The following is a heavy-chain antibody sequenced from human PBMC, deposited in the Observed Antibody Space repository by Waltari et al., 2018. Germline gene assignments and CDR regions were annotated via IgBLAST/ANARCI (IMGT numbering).Heavy chain of an antibody. V-gene: IGHV1-69*13. D-gene: IGHD6-13*01. CDR2: IIPIFGTA. CDR1: GGTFSSYA. CDR3: ARGRIAAAGTLVY. Sequence: QVRLTQSGSDLQDPGASVQVSCKASGGTFSSYAISCVRQAPGQGLEWMGGIIPIFGTANYAQKFQGRVTITADESTSTAYMELSSLRSEDTAVYYCARGRIAAAGTLVYWGQGTLVTVSS. J-gene: IGHJ4*02.